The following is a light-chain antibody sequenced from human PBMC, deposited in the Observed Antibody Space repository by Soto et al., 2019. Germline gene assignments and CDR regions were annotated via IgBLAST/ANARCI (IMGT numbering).Light chain of an antibody. J-gene: IGLJ2*01. Sequence: QSALTQPPSASGSPGQSVTISCTGTSSDVGGYNDVSWYQQHPGKAPKLMISEGSKRPSGVPDRFSGSKSGNTASLTVSGLQAEEDADYYCRSFAGNNNVVFGGGTQLTVL. CDR3: RSFAGNNNVV. CDR2: EGS. V-gene: IGLV2-8*01. CDR1: SSDVGGYND.